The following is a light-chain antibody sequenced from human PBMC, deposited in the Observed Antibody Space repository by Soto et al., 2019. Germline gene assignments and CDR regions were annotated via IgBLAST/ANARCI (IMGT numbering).Light chain of an antibody. Sequence: DIVMTQSPDSLAVSLGERATINCKSSQSVLYSSNNKNYLAWYQQKPGQPPKLLIYWASTRASGVTDRFSGTGPRTAFTLTFLSLHAEDVALYYSLQYYSSPRTFGQGTKVEIK. CDR1: QSVLYSSNNKNY. CDR2: WAS. CDR3: LQYYSSPRT. J-gene: IGKJ1*01. V-gene: IGKV4-1*01.